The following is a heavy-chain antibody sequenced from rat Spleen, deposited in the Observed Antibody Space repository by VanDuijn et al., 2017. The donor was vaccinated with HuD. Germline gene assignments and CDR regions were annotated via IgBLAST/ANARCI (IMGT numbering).Heavy chain of an antibody. CDR2: ISTGGGST. CDR1: GFTFSNYY. J-gene: IGHJ1*01. D-gene: IGHD1-1*01. V-gene: IGHV5-25*01. CDR3: ARHETTVVTWYFDF. Sequence: EVQLVESGGGLVQPGRSLKLSCAASGFTFSNYYMAWVRQAPTKGLEWVAYISTGGGSTYYRDSVKGRFTISRDNAKSTLYLQMDSLRSEDTATYYCARHETTVVTWYFDFWGPGTMVTVSS.